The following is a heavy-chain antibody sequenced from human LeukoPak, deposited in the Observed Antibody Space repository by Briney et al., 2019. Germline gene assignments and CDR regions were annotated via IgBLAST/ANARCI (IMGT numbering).Heavy chain of an antibody. CDR1: GGSFDGYY. J-gene: IGHJ3*02. V-gene: IGHV4-34*01. CDR3: ARDKWEPRYAFDI. Sequence: SETLSLTCAVFGGSFDGYYWTWIRQSPEKGLEWIGEINHSGSTNYNPSLKSRVTISVDTSKNQFSLKLSSVTAADTAVYYCARDKWEPRYAFDIWGQGTMVTVSS. D-gene: IGHD1-26*01. CDR2: INHSGST.